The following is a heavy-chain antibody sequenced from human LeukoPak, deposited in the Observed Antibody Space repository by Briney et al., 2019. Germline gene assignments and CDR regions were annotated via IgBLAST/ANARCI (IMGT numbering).Heavy chain of an antibody. J-gene: IGHJ5*02. V-gene: IGHV1-69*06. CDR2: IIPIFGTA. CDR1: GGTFSSYA. D-gene: IGHD3-22*01. Sequence: SVKVSCKASGGTFSSYAISWVRQAPGQGLEWMGGIIPIFGTANYAQKFQGRVTITADKSTCTAYMELSSLRSEDTAVYYCARAPGDYYDSSGYYHLWGQGTLVTVSS. CDR3: ARAPGDYYDSSGYYHL.